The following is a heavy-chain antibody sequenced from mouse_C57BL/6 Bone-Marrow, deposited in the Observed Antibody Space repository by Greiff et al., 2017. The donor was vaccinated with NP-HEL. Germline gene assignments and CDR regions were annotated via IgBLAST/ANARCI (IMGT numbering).Heavy chain of an antibody. CDR2: INPYNGDT. CDR1: GYSFTGYF. V-gene: IGHV1-20*01. J-gene: IGHJ4*01. D-gene: IGHD2-3*01. CDR3: ARRGLYDGYYGYAMDY. Sequence: VQLKQSGPELVKPGDSVKISCKASGYSFTGYFMNWVMQSHGKSLEWIGRINPYNGDTFYNQKFKGKATLTVDKSSSTAHMALRSLTSEDSAVYYCARRGLYDGYYGYAMDYWGQGTSVTVSS.